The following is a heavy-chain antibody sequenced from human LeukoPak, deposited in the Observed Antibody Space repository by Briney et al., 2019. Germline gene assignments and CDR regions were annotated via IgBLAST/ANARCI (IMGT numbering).Heavy chain of an antibody. J-gene: IGHJ3*02. Sequence: GGSLRLSCAASGIIFSDFGMHWVRQAPGKGLEWMAIIWYDGSNKCYADSVKDRFTISRDNSQNTMYLQMNSLRAEDTAVYYCAKATCSGASCFSSSRDAFDIWGQGTMVTVSS. CDR1: GIIFSDFG. V-gene: IGHV3-33*06. CDR2: IWYDGSNK. CDR3: AKATCSGASCFSSSRDAFDI. D-gene: IGHD2-15*01.